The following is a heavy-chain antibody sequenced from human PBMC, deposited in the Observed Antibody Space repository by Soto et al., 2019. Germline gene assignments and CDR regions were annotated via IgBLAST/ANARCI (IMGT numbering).Heavy chain of an antibody. D-gene: IGHD3-10*01. Sequence: SLTYRVSGGSMSEYFWSWIRQSPGKGLEWHGSIYYLGSTDYNPSLRSRGTMSVDTSKRQFSLRLTSVPAADTAVYYCARDRYDGSGSPYPAYWGPGTQVTVPS. J-gene: IGHJ4*02. CDR3: ARDRYDGSGSPYPAY. CDR2: IYYLGST. V-gene: IGHV4-59*01. CDR1: GGSMSEYF.